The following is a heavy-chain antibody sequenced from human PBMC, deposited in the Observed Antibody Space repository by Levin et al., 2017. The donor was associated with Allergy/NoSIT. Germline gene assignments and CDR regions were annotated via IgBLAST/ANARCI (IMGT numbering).Heavy chain of an antibody. J-gene: IGHJ3*01. CDR1: GFQFSLYG. CDR3: AKRGYCSGNTCHCHDASDV. CDR2: IVFDGNDQ. D-gene: IGHD2-15*01. V-gene: IGHV3-30*18. Sequence: LSLTCAASGFQFSLYGMHWVRQAPGKGLEWVALIVFDGNDQYYADSVKGRFTISRDNSKNTMYLQMSSLRENDTDIYYCAKRGYCSGNTCHCHDASDVWGQGTLVIVSS.